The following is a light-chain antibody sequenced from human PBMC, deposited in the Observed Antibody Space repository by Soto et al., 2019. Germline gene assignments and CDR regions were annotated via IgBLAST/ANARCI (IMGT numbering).Light chain of an antibody. CDR2: KAS. V-gene: IGKV1-5*03. Sequence: IQMTQSPSTLSASVGDRVTITCRASQSISSWLAWYQQKPGKAPNLLIYKASSLESGVPSRFSGSGSGTEFTLTISSLQPDDFATYYCQEYNTYSRTSGQGTNVDI. CDR3: QEYNTYSRT. CDR1: QSISSW. J-gene: IGKJ1*01.